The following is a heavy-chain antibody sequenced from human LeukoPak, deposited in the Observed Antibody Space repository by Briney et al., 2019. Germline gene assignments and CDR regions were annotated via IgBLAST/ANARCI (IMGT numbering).Heavy chain of an antibody. D-gene: IGHD7-27*01. J-gene: IGHJ5*02. CDR1: GGSISSSNW. CDR3: ARHPPLTGHREWFHP. CDR2: IYHSGST. Sequence: SETLSLTCAVSGGSISSSNWWSWVRQPPGKGLEWIGEIYHSGSTNYNPSLKSRVTISVDKSKNPLSLKLSSLTAADTAMYYFARHPPLTGHREWFHPWGQGTLVTVSS. V-gene: IGHV4-4*02.